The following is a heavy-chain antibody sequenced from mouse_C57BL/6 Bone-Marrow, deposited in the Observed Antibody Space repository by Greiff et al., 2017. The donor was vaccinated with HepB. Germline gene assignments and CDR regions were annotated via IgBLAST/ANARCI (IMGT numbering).Heavy chain of an antibody. Sequence: EVQLQQSGPELVKPGASVKISCKASGYTFTDYYMNWVKQSHGKSLEWIGDINPNNGGTSYNQKFKGKATLTVDKSSSTAYMELRSLTSEDSAVYYCATNWVPFFDYWGQGTTLTVSS. J-gene: IGHJ2*01. CDR2: INPNNGGT. D-gene: IGHD4-1*01. CDR1: GYTFTDYY. CDR3: ATNWVPFFDY. V-gene: IGHV1-26*01.